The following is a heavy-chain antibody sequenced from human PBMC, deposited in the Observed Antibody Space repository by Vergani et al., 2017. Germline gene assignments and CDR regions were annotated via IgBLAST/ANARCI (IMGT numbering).Heavy chain of an antibody. Sequence: QVQLVESGGGVVQPGGSLRLSCAASGFTFSSYTMHWVRQAPGKGLEWVAVIAYDGSNKHYADSVKGRFTISRDISKNTLYLRMNSLRAEDTAIYYCVKEKIDLGSYFFDSWGHGILVTVSS. D-gene: IGHD2/OR15-2a*01. J-gene: IGHJ4*01. V-gene: IGHV3-30-3*02. CDR2: IAYDGSNK. CDR3: VKEKIDLGSYFFDS. CDR1: GFTFSSYT.